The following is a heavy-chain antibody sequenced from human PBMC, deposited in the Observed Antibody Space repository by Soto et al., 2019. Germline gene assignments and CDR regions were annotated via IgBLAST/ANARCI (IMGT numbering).Heavy chain of an antibody. CDR3: AKDDYGDPLGPYYYYGMDV. CDR1: GFTFSSYG. D-gene: IGHD4-17*01. V-gene: IGHV3-30*18. J-gene: IGHJ6*02. CDR2: ISYDGSNK. Sequence: PGGSLRLSCAASGFTFSSYGMHWVRQAPGKGLEWVAVISYDGSNKYYADSVKGRFTISRDNSKNTLYLQMNSLRAEDTAVYYCAKDDYGDPLGPYYYYGMDVWGQGTTVTVSS.